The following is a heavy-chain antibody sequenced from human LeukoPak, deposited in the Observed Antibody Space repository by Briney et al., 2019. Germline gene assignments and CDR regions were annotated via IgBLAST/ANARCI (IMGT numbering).Heavy chain of an antibody. V-gene: IGHV3-48*03. CDR3: ARGASGSYSSPLDY. J-gene: IGHJ4*02. Sequence: GGSLRLSCAASGFTFSSYEMNWVRQAPGKGLEWVSYISSSGSTIYYADSVKGRFTISRDNAKNSLYLQMNSLRAEDTAVYYCARGASGSYSSPLDYWGQGTLVTVSS. CDR2: ISSSGSTI. D-gene: IGHD1-26*01. CDR1: GFTFSSYE.